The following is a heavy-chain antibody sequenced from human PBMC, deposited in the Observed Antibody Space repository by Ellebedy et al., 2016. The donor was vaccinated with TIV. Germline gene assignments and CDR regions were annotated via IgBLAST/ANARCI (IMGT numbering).Heavy chain of an antibody. CDR3: ARDRDVVVRGNWFDP. D-gene: IGHD2-2*01. V-gene: IGHV1-3*01. Sequence: AASVKVSCKASGYTFTSYAMHWVRQAPGQRLEWMGWINAGNGNTKYSQKFQGRVTITRDTSASTAYMELSSLRSEDTAVYYCARDRDVVVRGNWFDPWGQGTLVTVSS. CDR2: INAGNGNT. J-gene: IGHJ5*02. CDR1: GYTFTSYA.